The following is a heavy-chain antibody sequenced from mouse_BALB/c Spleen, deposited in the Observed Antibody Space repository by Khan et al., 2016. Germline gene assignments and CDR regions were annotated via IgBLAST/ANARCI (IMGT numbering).Heavy chain of an antibody. Sequence: QIQLVQSGPELKKPGETVKISCKASGYTFTDYSMHWVKQAPGKGLKWMGWINTETGEPTYADDFKGRFAFSLETSASTDYLQINNLKNEDTATYFCARSYYRYDAWFAYWGQGTLVTVSA. D-gene: IGHD2-14*01. CDR2: INTETGEP. CDR3: ARSYYRYDAWFAY. CDR1: GYTFTDYS. J-gene: IGHJ3*01. V-gene: IGHV9-2-1*01.